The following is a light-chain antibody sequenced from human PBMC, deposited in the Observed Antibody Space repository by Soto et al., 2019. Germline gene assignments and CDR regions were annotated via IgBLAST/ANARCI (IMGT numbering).Light chain of an antibody. CDR2: TAS. CDR1: QSVSSNY. CDR3: QQYGSSPKT. V-gene: IGKV3-20*01. Sequence: EMVLTQSPGTLSLSPGERATLSCRASQSVSSNYLAWFQQKPGQAPRLLIYTASSRATGIPDRFSGSGSGTDFTLTFSRLEPEDFAVYYCQQYGSSPKTFGQGTKVEI. J-gene: IGKJ1*01.